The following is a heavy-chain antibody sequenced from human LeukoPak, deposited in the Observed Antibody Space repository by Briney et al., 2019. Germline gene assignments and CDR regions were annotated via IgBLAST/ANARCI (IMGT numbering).Heavy chain of an antibody. CDR1: GFTFSSYA. CDR2: ISYDGSNK. J-gene: IGHJ4*02. CDR3: AREMVVVVITTGFDY. V-gene: IGHV3-30*04. Sequence: GGSLRLSCAASGFTFSSYAMHWVRQAPGKGLEWVAVISYDGSNKYYADSVKGRFTISRDNSKNTLYLQLNSLRAEDTAVHYCAREMVVVVITTGFDYWGQGTLVTVSS. D-gene: IGHD3-22*01.